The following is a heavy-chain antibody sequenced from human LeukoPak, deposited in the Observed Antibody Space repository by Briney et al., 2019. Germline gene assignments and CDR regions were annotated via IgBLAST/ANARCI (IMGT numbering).Heavy chain of an antibody. Sequence: GASVKVSCKASGFTFTSSAMQGVRQARGQRLEWIGWIFVGSGNTNYAQKFQERVTITRDMSTSTAYMELSSLRSEDTAVYYCAADLAGDILTGYYFNWFDPWGQGTLVTVSS. J-gene: IGHJ5*02. D-gene: IGHD3-9*01. CDR1: GFTFTSSA. V-gene: IGHV1-58*02. CDR3: AADLAGDILTGYYFNWFDP. CDR2: IFVGSGNT.